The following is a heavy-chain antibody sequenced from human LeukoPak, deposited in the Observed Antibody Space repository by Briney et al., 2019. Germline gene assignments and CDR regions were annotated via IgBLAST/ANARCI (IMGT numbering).Heavy chain of an antibody. CDR3: ARHTGPRFDP. CDR1: GYSFTSYW. CDR2: IYPGDSGI. Sequence: GESLKISCKDSGYSFTSYWIGWVRQMPGKGLEWMGIIYPGDSGIRYSPSFQGQVTISVDKSISTAYLQWSSLKASDTAMYYCARHTGPRFDPWGQGTLVTVSS. J-gene: IGHJ5*02. V-gene: IGHV5-51*01.